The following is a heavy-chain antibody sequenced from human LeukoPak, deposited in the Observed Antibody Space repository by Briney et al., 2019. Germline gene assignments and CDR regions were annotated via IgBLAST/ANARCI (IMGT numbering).Heavy chain of an antibody. V-gene: IGHV3-23*01. CDR3: ALYCSGGRCYPIGGAFDI. Sequence: AGSLRLSCAASGFTFSSYDMSWVRQAPGKGLEWVSAISRSGDSTYYVDSVKGRFTISRDNSKNTLYLQMNSLRAEDTAVYYCALYCSGGRCYPIGGAFDIWGRGTMVTVSS. CDR1: GFTFSSYD. CDR2: ISRSGDST. J-gene: IGHJ3*02. D-gene: IGHD2-15*01.